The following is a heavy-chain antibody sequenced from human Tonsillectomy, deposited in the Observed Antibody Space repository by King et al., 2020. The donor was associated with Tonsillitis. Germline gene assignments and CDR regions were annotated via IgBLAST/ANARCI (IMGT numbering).Heavy chain of an antibody. CDR2: IYYSGST. J-gene: IGHJ6*02. D-gene: IGHD3-22*01. V-gene: IGHV4-39*07. Sequence: LQLQESGPGLVKPSETLSLTCTVSGGSISSSSYYWGWIRQPPGKGLEWIGSIYYSGSTYYNPSLKSRVTISVDTSKNQFSLKLSSVTAADTAVYYCAVSYVSSGYHYQPSSPRYGLDVWGQGTTVTVSS. CDR1: GGSISSSSYY. CDR3: AVSYVSSGYHYQPSSPRYGLDV.